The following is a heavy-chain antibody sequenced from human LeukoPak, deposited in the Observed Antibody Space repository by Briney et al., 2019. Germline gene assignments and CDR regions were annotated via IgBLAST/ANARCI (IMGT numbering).Heavy chain of an antibody. Sequence: ASVKVSCKASGYSFTDYYMHWVRQAPGQGLEWMGWINPNSGGTNSAQRFQGRVTMTRDTSISTAYMELSSLRSDDTAVYYCVKSSISGSGSYYPYYYGMDVWGQGTTVTVSS. CDR3: VKSSISGSGSYYPYYYGMDV. J-gene: IGHJ6*02. V-gene: IGHV1-2*02. CDR2: INPNSGGT. D-gene: IGHD3-10*01. CDR1: GYSFTDYY.